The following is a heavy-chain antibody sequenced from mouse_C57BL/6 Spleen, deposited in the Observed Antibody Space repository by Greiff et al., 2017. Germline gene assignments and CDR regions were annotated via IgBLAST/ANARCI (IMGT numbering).Heavy chain of an antibody. CDR3: ARDAANYYGSSYWYFDV. J-gene: IGHJ1*03. CDR1: GFTFSDYY. Sequence: EVMLVESEGGLVQPGSSMILSCTVSGFTFSDYYMAWVRHVPEKGQELVANINYDGSSTFSLDSLTSRFIISRDNAKNILYLQKSRLNSEDTATYYCARDAANYYGSSYWYFDVWGTGTTVTVSS. V-gene: IGHV5-16*01. D-gene: IGHD1-1*01. CDR2: INYDGSST.